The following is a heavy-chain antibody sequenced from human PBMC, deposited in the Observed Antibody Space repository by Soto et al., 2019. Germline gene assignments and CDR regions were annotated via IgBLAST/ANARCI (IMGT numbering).Heavy chain of an antibody. CDR1: GGSISSGGYY. V-gene: IGHV4-31*03. J-gene: IGHJ5*02. Sequence: SETLSLTCTVSGGSISSGGYYWSWIRQHPGKGLEWIGYIYYSGGTSYNSSLKSRITISLDTSKNQFSLKLSSVTAADTAVYYCARYIRGVKYNWFDPWGQGTLVTGSS. D-gene: IGHD3-10*02. CDR2: IYYSGGT. CDR3: ARYIRGVKYNWFDP.